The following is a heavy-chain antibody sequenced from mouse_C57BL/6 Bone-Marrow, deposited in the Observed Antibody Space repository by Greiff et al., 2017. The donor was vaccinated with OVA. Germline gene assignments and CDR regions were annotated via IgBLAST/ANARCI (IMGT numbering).Heavy chain of an antibody. J-gene: IGHJ4*01. CDR2: INPNNGGT. CDR3: ARSPDYYGSSPHYYAMDY. V-gene: IGHV1-22*01. Sequence: VQLKQSGPELVKPGASVKMSCKASGYTFTDYNMHWVKQSHGKSLEWIGYINPNNGGTSYNQKFKGKATLTVNKSSSTAYMELRSLTSEDSAVYYCARSPDYYGSSPHYYAMDYWGQGTSVTVSS. CDR1: GYTFTDYN. D-gene: IGHD1-1*01.